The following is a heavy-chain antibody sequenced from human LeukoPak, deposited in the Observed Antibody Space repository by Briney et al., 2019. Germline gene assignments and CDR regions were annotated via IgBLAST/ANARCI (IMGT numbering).Heavy chain of an antibody. J-gene: IGHJ5*02. V-gene: IGHV4-34*01. D-gene: IGHD6-19*01. CDR3: ARQGPAVAGTIVPHNWFDP. CDR2: INDSGGT. CDR1: DGSFSGYF. Sequence: SETLSLTCAVYDGSFSGYFWSWIRQPPGKGLEWIGEINDSGGTNYKPSLKSRVTISVDTSKNQFSLKLSSVTAADTAVYYCARQGPAVAGTIVPHNWFDPWGQGTLVTVSS.